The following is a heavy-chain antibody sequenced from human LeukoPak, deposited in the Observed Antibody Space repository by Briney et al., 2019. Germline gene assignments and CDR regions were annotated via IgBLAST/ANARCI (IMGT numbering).Heavy chain of an antibody. D-gene: IGHD1-26*01. J-gene: IGHJ3*02. V-gene: IGHV3-48*03. CDR2: ISSSGSTI. Sequence: GGSLRLSCAASGFTFSSYEMNWVRQAPGKGLEWVSYISSSGSTIYYADSVKGRFTISRDNAKNSLYLQMNTLRAEDTAVYYCAREYSGSYCAFDXXGQGXXXTV. CDR1: GFTFSSYE. CDR3: AREYSGSYCAFDX.